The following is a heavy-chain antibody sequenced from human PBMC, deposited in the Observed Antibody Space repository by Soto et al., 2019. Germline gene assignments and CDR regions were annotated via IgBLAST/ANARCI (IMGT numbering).Heavy chain of an antibody. CDR1: GGSIISGAYY. CDR3: ARESRTYYYDSRGPDAFDV. V-gene: IGHV4-31*03. Sequence: QVQLQESGPGLVKPSQTLSLTCTVSGGSIISGAYYWSWIRQHPGKGLEWIGYIFYSGSTYYNPSLKGRITMSVDTSKNQFSLRLSSVTAADTAVYYCARESRTYYYDSRGPDAFDVWGQGTMVTVSS. J-gene: IGHJ3*01. D-gene: IGHD3-22*01. CDR2: IFYSGST.